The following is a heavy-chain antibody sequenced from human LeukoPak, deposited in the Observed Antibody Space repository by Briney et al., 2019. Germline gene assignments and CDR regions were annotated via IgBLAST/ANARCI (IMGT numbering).Heavy chain of an antibody. CDR3: TTSRGSRCGYRALELPPTPVD. CDR2: ISSSGSTI. CDR1: GFTFSSYE. V-gene: IGHV3-48*03. J-gene: IGHJ4*02. D-gene: IGHD5-18*01. Sequence: GGSLRLSCAASGFTFSSYEMNWVRQAPGKGLEWVSYISSSGSTIYYADSVKGRFTISRDNAKNSLYLQMSSLRDEDTAVYYCTTSRGSRCGYRALELPPTPVDWGQGTLVTVSS.